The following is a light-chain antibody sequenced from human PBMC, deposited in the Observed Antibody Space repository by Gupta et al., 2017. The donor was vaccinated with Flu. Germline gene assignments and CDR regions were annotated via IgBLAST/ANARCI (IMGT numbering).Light chain of an antibody. CDR3: AAWDDNLSGYEV. V-gene: IGLV1-47*01. Sequence: QSMLTQPASASGAPGQTVNISCSGSSSNIGSNFVYWYQQLPGMAPKLLLFRNNQRASTVPDRFSGSKSGTSASLAISGLRAEDEGGYFCAAWDDNLSGYEVFGGGTQLTVL. CDR2: RNN. CDR1: SSNIGSNF. J-gene: IGLJ2*01.